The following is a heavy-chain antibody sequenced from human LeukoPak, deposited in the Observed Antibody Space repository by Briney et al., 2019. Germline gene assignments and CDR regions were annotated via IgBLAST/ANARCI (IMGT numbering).Heavy chain of an antibody. J-gene: IGHJ5*02. CDR1: GGSFSGYY. CDR2: INHSGST. CDR3: ARHLGFCSSTTCRNNWFDP. V-gene: IGHV4-34*01. Sequence: SETLSLTCAVSGGSFSGYYWSWIRQPPRKGLEWSGEINHSGSTNYNPSLKSRVTTSVDTSKNQFSLRLRSVTAADTAVYYCARHLGFCSSTTCRNNWFDPWGQGTLVTVSS. D-gene: IGHD2-2*01.